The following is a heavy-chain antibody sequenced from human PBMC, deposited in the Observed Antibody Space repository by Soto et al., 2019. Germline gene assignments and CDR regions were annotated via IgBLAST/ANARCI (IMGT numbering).Heavy chain of an antibody. CDR3: AKVAEGSVYYYYGMDV. J-gene: IGHJ6*02. CDR2: ISYDGSNK. D-gene: IGHD3-10*01. CDR1: GFTFSSYG. Sequence: GESLKISCAASGFTFSSYGMHWVRQAPGKGLEWVAVISYDGSNKYYADSVKGRFTISRDNSKNTLYLQMNSLRAEDTAVYYCAKVAEGSVYYYYGMDVWGQGTTVTVSS. V-gene: IGHV3-30*18.